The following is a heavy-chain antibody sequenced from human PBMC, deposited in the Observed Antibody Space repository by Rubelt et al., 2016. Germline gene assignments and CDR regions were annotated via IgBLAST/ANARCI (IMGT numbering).Heavy chain of an antibody. Sequence: GSTYYNPSLKSRVTISVDTSKNQFSLKLSSVTAADTAVYYCAREVDTAMVYYFDYWGQGTLVTVSS. CDR2: GST. V-gene: IGHV4-39*02. D-gene: IGHD5-18*01. CDR3: AREVDTAMVYYFDY. J-gene: IGHJ4*02.